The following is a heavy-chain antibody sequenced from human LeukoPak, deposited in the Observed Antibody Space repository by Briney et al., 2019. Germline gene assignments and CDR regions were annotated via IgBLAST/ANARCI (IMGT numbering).Heavy chain of an antibody. J-gene: IGHJ4*02. CDR1: GYSFTSYW. Sequence: GESLKISCKGSGYSFTSYWIGWVRQVPGKGLEWMGIIYPGDSATRYSPSFQGQVTISADKSISTAYLQWSSLKASDPAMYYCARLPMVRGDPFDYWGQGTLVTVSS. CDR3: ARLPMVRGDPFDY. D-gene: IGHD3-10*01. CDR2: IYPGDSAT. V-gene: IGHV5-51*01.